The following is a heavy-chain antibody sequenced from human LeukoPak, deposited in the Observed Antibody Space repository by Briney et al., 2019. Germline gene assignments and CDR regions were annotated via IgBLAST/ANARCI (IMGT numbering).Heavy chain of an antibody. CDR1: GFTVSSNY. Sequence: PGGSLRLSCAASGFTVSSNYMSWVRQAPGKGLEWVSVIYSGGSTYYADSVKGRFTISRHNSKNTLYLQMNSLRAEDTAVYHCARGGHDILTGPTYTEYYYYGMDVWGQGTTVTVSS. D-gene: IGHD3-9*01. J-gene: IGHJ6*02. CDR2: IYSGGST. V-gene: IGHV3-53*04. CDR3: ARGGHDILTGPTYTEYYYYGMDV.